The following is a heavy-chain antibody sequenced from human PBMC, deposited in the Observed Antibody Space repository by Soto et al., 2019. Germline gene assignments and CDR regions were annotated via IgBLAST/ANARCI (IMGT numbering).Heavy chain of an antibody. CDR1: GYSFTSYW. J-gene: IGHJ6*02. V-gene: IGHV5-51*01. CDR2: IYPGDSDT. CDR3: ARLHDYSTRSHYYGMDV. D-gene: IGHD4-4*01. Sequence: PGESLKISCKGSGYSFTSYWIGWVRQMPGKGLEWMGIIYPGDSDTRYSPSFQGQVTISADKSISTAYLQWSSLKASDTAMYYCARLHDYSTRSHYYGMDVWGQGTTVTVSS.